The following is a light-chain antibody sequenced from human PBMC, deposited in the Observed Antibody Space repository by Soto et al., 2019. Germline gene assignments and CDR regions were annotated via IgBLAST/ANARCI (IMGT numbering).Light chain of an antibody. J-gene: IGKJ4*01. CDR1: QSVSSNY. CDR3: QQYSGLTLT. Sequence: EVVLTQSPGTLSLSPGERVTLSCRASQSVSSNYLAWYQHKPGQAPRLLIFGASNRATGIPDRFSGSGSGTDFTLTIRGLEHDDFAVYYCQQYSGLTLTFGGGTKLDI. V-gene: IGKV3-20*01. CDR2: GAS.